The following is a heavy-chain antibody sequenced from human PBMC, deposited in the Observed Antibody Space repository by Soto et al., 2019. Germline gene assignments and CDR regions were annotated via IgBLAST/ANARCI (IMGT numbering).Heavy chain of an antibody. CDR1: GFRISIYA. Sequence: PXGSLRPSCVDLGFRISIYAMSWVRPAPGRGLDWLSGIIGGGGSTYYGDSVRGRFTISRDNSKNTLYLQMNSLRAEDTAVYYCARDRIIVGTVGPIDYWGQGALVTVSS. J-gene: IGHJ4*02. V-gene: IGHV3-23*01. CDR2: IIGGGGST. CDR3: ARDRIIVGTVGPIDY. D-gene: IGHD3-22*01.